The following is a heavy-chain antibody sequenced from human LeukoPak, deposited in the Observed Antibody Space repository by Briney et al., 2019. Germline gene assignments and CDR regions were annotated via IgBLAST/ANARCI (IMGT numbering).Heavy chain of an antibody. J-gene: IGHJ4*02. Sequence: PGGSLRLSCAASGFTFSTYWMHWVRQAPGKGLAWLSRINTDGSTTTYADSEKGRFTISRDNAKNTLYLQVNSLRAEDTAVYYCARGGIGSPTVDYWGQGTLVTLSS. D-gene: IGHD1-26*01. V-gene: IGHV3-74*01. CDR3: ARGGIGSPTVDY. CDR2: INTDGSTT. CDR1: GFTFSTYW.